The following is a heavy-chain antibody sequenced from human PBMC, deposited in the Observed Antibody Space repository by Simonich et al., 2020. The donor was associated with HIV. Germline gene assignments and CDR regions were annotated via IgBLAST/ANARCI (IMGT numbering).Heavy chain of an antibody. Sequence: QVQLQQWGAGLLKPSEPLSLTCAVYGGYLSHSYWSWIRQPPGKGLEWIGYIYYSGSTNYNPSLKSRVTISVDTSKNQFSLKLSSVTAADTAVYYCARGYSGYSFNYWGQGTLVTVSS. CDR3: ARGYSGYSFNY. CDR2: IYYSGST. D-gene: IGHD1-26*01. V-gene: IGHV4-34*11. CDR1: GGYLSHSY. J-gene: IGHJ4*02.